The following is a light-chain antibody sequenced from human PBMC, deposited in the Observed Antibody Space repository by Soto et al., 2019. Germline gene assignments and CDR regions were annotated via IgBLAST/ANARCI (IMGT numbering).Light chain of an antibody. CDR3: SSYTSSGTWV. CDR1: SSDVGSYNR. CDR2: QVS. J-gene: IGLJ3*02. V-gene: IGLV2-18*02. Sequence: QYVLTQPPSVSGSPGQSVTISCTGTSSDVGSYNRVSWYQQPPGTAPKLMICQVSNRPSGVPDRFSGSKSGNTASLTISGLQAEDEADYYCSSYTSSGTWVFGGGTKVTVL.